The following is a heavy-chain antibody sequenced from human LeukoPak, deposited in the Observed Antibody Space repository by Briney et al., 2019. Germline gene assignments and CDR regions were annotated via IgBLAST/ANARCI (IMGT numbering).Heavy chain of an antibody. CDR2: INSDGSST. D-gene: IGHD3-3*02. CDR3: ARDGILGSHDS. J-gene: IGHJ4*02. CDR1: GFTFSSYW. Sequence: GGSLRLSCAASGFTFSSYWMHWVRQAPGKGLVWVSRINSDGSSTSYADSVKGRFTISRDNAKNTLDLQMNSLRAEDTAVYYCARDGILGSHDSRGQGTLVTVSS. V-gene: IGHV3-74*01.